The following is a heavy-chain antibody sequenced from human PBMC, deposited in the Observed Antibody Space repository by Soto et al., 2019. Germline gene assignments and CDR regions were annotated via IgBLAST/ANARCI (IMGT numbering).Heavy chain of an antibody. V-gene: IGHV4-34*01. CDR1: VRSFSGYY. D-gene: IGHD2-15*01. CDR2: ITHSGST. J-gene: IGHJ4*01. Sequence: SETLALSCAVYVRSFSGYYWSWIRRPPGKGLQWIGEITHSGSTNYNPSLKSRVTISVDTSKNQLSLKLRSVNAAETAVYYRAPEGSCTGGSCYARTLDYLGHGTVVT. CDR3: APEGSCTGGSCYARTLDY.